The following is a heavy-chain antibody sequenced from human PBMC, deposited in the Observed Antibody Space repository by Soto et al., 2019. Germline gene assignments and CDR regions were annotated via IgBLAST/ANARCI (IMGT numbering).Heavy chain of an antibody. J-gene: IGHJ4*02. Sequence: QVQLVQSGAEVKKPGASVKVSCKASGYTFTSYEINWVRQATGQGLEWMGWMNPNSGDTGYAQKFQGRATMTRNTSISTANMELSSLRSEDTAVYYCARGEFLWFGELLRWGQGTLVTVSS. D-gene: IGHD3-10*01. V-gene: IGHV1-8*01. CDR3: ARGEFLWFGELLR. CDR2: MNPNSGDT. CDR1: GYTFTSYE.